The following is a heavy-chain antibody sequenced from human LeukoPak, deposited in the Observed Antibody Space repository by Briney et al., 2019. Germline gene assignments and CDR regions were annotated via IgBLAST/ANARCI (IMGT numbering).Heavy chain of an antibody. D-gene: IGHD6-19*01. V-gene: IGHV3-48*01. Sequence: GGSLRLSCAASGFTFSIYSMNWVRQAPGKGLEWVSYISSSSSSIYYADSVKGRFTISRDNAKNSLYLQMNSLRAEDTAVYYCARDKVRDSVAGSNFDYWGQGTLVTVSS. J-gene: IGHJ4*02. CDR2: ISSSSSSI. CDR1: GFTFSIYS. CDR3: ARDKVRDSVAGSNFDY.